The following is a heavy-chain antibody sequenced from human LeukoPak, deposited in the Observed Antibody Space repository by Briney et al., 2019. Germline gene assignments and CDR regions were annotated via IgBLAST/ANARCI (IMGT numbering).Heavy chain of an antibody. J-gene: IGHJ4*02. V-gene: IGHV3-7*01. Sequence: HPGGSLRLSCAASGFTFSNYWLSWVRQAPGKGLEWVANINQDGSEKYYVDSVKGRFTISRDNAKNSLYLQMNSLRAEDTAVYYCARDWDYYDSSGYDYWGQGTLVTVSS. D-gene: IGHD3-22*01. CDR2: INQDGSEK. CDR3: ARDWDYYDSSGYDY. CDR1: GFTFSNYW.